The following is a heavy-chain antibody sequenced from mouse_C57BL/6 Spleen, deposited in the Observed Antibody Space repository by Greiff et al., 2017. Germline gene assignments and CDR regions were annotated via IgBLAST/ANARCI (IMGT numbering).Heavy chain of an antibody. Sequence: VQLQQPGAELVRPGTSVKLSCKASGYTFTSYWMHWVKQRPGQGLEWIGVIDPSDSYTNYNQKFKGKATLTVDTSSSTAYMQLSSLTSEDSAVYYCARGVPYSFDYWGQGTTLTVSS. CDR1: GYTFTSYW. CDR3: ARGVPYSFDY. J-gene: IGHJ2*01. V-gene: IGHV1-59*01. CDR2: IDPSDSYT.